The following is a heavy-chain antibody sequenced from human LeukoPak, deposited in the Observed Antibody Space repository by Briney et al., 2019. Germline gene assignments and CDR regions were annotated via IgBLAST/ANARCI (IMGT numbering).Heavy chain of an antibody. D-gene: IGHD3-22*01. J-gene: IGHJ4*02. CDR1: GGSISSYY. CDR3: AREAREPDGDSSGYFDY. V-gene: IGHV4-59*01. Sequence: SETLSLTCTVSGGSISSYYWSWIRQPPGKGLEWIGYICYSGSTNYNPSLKSRVTISVDTSKNQFSLKLSSVTAADTAVYYCAREAREPDGDSSGYFDYWGQGTLVTVSS. CDR2: ICYSGST.